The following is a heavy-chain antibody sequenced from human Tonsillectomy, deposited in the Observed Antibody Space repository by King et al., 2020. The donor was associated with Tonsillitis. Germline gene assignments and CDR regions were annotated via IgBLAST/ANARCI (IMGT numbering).Heavy chain of an antibody. CDR3: ACSSGWYSWDAFHI. D-gene: IGHD6-19*01. Sequence: VQLVQSGGGLVQPGWSLRLSCAASGFTFSSYAMSWVRQAPGKGLEWVSGISGSGDSTYYADSVKGRFTVSRDNSKNTLYLQMNSLRPEDTAVYYCACSSGWYSWDAFHIWGQGTMVTVSS. CDR1: GFTFSSYA. CDR2: ISGSGDST. J-gene: IGHJ3*02. V-gene: IGHV3-23*04.